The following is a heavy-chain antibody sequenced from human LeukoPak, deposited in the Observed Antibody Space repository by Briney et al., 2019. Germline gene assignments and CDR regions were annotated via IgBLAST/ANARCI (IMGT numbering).Heavy chain of an antibody. D-gene: IGHD6-13*01. Sequence: PGESLRLSCAASGFTFSSYEMNWVRQAPGKGLEWVSYISSSGSTIYYADSVKGRFTISRDNAKNSLYLQMNSLRAEDTAVYYCARAALYSSSWYLGFDYWGQGTLVTVSS. J-gene: IGHJ4*02. V-gene: IGHV3-48*03. CDR2: ISSSGSTI. CDR3: ARAALYSSSWYLGFDY. CDR1: GFTFSSYE.